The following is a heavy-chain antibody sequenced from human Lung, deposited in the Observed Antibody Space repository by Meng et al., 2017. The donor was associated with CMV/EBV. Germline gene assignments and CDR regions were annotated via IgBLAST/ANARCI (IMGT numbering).Heavy chain of an antibody. CDR2: VVYSGTT. D-gene: IGHD1-14*01. J-gene: IGHJ4*02. Sequence: RQLQESGPGLVKPSGTLSLTCTVSGGSISSSSYYWAWIRQPPGEGLEWIGSVVYSGTTYYTSSLKSRVSISVDTSKNQFSLKLSSVTAADTAVYYCARHHHSPTFDYWGQGTLVTVSS. CDR3: ARHHHSPTFDY. CDR1: GGSISSSSYY. V-gene: IGHV4-39*01.